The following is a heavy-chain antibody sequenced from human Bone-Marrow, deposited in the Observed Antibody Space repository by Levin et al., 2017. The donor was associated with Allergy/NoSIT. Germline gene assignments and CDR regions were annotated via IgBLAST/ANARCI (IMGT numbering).Heavy chain of an antibody. CDR1: GASMNNYY. CDR2: TYYNGNT. V-gene: IGHV4-59*01. D-gene: IGHD1-26*01. J-gene: IGHJ4*02. CDR3: ARDKSGTYFSFED. Sequence: SQTLSLTCTVSGASMNNYYWSWIRQPPGKGLEWIGYTYYNGNTNYHPSLKSRVTISVDTSKNQFSLTLKSVTAADTALYYCARDKSGTYFSFEDWGQGTLVTVSS.